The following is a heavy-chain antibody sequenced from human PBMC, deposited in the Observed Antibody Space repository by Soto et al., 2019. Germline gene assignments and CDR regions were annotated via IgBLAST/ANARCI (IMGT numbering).Heavy chain of an antibody. D-gene: IGHD3-3*01. Sequence: SLRLSCAASGFTFSNAWMSWVRQAPGKGLEWVGRIKSKTDGGTTDYAAPVKGRFTISRDDSKNTLYLQMNSLKTEDTAVYYCTTEGHYDFWSGYYPGYYYYYYGMDVWGQGTTVTVSS. CDR3: TTEGHYDFWSGYYPGYYYYYYGMDV. J-gene: IGHJ6*02. CDR2: IKSKTDGGTT. V-gene: IGHV3-15*01. CDR1: GFTFSNAW.